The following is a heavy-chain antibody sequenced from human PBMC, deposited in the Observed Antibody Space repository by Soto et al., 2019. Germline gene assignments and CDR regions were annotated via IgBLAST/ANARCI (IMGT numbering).Heavy chain of an antibody. CDR1: GFTFSSYG. J-gene: IGHJ4*02. CDR2: IWYDGSNK. CDR3: ARAFVRLAVAGPFDY. D-gene: IGHD6-19*01. Sequence: QVQLVESGGGVVQPGRSLRLSCAASGFTFSSYGMHWVRQAPGKGLEWVAVIWYDGSNKYYADSAKGRFTISRDNSKNTLYLQMNSLRAEDTAVYYCARAFVRLAVAGPFDYWGQGTLVTVSS. V-gene: IGHV3-33*01.